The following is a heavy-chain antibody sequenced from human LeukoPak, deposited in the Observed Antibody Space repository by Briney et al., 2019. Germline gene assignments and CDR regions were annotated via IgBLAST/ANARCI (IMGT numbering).Heavy chain of an antibody. D-gene: IGHD4-23*01. CDR2: ISSSSSYI. Sequence: GGSLRLSCAASGFTFSNYWMSWVRQAPGKGLEWVSSISSSSSYIYYADSVKGRFTISRDNAKNSLYLQMNSLRAEDTAVYYCARADYGGPNEFDYWGQGTLVTVSS. V-gene: IGHV3-21*01. J-gene: IGHJ4*02. CDR3: ARADYGGPNEFDY. CDR1: GFTFSNYW.